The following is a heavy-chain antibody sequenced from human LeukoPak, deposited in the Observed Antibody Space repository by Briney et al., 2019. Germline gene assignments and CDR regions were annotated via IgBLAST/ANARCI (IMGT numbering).Heavy chain of an antibody. CDR3: ARVPYYDFWSGYHHGFDY. D-gene: IGHD3-3*01. Sequence: SETLSLTCAVYGGSFSGYYWSWIRQPPGKGLEWIGEINHSGSINYNPSLKSRVTISVDTSKNQFSLKLSSVTAADTAVYYCARVPYYDFWSGYHHGFDYWGQGTLVTVSS. V-gene: IGHV4-34*01. J-gene: IGHJ4*02. CDR2: INHSGSI. CDR1: GGSFSGYY.